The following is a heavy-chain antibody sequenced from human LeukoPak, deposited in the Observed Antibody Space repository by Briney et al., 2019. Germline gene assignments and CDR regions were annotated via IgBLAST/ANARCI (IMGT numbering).Heavy chain of an antibody. D-gene: IGHD2-2*01. CDR3: ARDRGSGYQLFYYSDY. CDR2: IIPIFGTA. Sequence: SVKVSCKASGGTFSSYAISWVRQAPGQGLEWMGGIIPIFGTANYAQKFQGRVTITADESTSTAYMELSSLRSEDTAVYYCARDRGSGYQLFYYSDYWGQGTLVTVSS. V-gene: IGHV1-69*13. CDR1: GGTFSSYA. J-gene: IGHJ4*02.